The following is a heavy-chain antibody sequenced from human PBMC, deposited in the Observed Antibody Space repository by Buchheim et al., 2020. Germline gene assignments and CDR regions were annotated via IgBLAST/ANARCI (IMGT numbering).Heavy chain of an antibody. D-gene: IGHD3-22*01. CDR2: INHSGST. CDR3: ARTYYYDSSGYYGPFDY. Sequence: QVQLQQWDAGLLKPSETLSLTCAVYGGSFSGYYWSWIRQPPGKGLEWIGEINHSGSTNYNPSLKSRVTISVDTSKNQFSLKLSSVTAADTAVYYCARTYYYDSSGYYGPFDYWGQGTL. CDR1: GGSFSGYY. J-gene: IGHJ4*02. V-gene: IGHV4-34*01.